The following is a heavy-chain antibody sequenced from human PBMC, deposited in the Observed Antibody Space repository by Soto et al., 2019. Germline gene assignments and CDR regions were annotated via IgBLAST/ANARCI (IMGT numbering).Heavy chain of an antibody. CDR1: GFTFSSYG. D-gene: IGHD5-18*01. V-gene: IGHV3-30*18. CDR2: ISYDGSNK. CDR3: AKDVNTAMVRFYGMDV. Sequence: PGGSLRLSCAASGFTFSSYGMHWVRQAPGKGLEWVAVISYDGSNKYYADSVKGRFTISRDNSKNTLYLQMNSLRAEDTAVYYCAKDVNTAMVRFYGMDVWGQGTTVTVSS. J-gene: IGHJ6*02.